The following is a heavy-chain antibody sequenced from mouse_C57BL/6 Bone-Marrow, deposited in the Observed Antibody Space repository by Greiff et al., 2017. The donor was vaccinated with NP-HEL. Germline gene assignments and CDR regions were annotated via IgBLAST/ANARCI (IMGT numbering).Heavy chain of an antibody. D-gene: IGHD2-5*01. V-gene: IGHV1-81*01. Sequence: LQESGAELARPGASVKLSCKASGYTFTSYGISWVKQRTGQGLEWIGEIYPRSGNTYYNEKFKGKATLTADKSSSTAYMELRSLTSEDSAVYFCARSRGVYSNYHRGYAMDYWGQGTSVTVSS. J-gene: IGHJ4*01. CDR1: GYTFTSYG. CDR2: IYPRSGNT. CDR3: ARSRGVYSNYHRGYAMDY.